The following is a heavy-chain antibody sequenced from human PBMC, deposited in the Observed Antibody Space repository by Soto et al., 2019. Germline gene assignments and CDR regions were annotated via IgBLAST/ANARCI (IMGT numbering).Heavy chain of an antibody. V-gene: IGHV4-30-2*01. CDR1: GCTISSGGYS. J-gene: IGHJ5*02. Sequence: PSETLSLTCAVSGCTISSGGYSWSWIRQPPGKGLEWIGYIYHSGSTYYNPSLKSRVTISVDRSKNQFSLKLSSVTAADTAVYYCARVPSPWGQGTLVTVS. CDR2: IYHSGST. CDR3: ARVPSP.